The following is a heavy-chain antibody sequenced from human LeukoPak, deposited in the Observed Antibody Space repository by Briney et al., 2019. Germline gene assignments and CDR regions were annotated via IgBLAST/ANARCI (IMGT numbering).Heavy chain of an antibody. V-gene: IGHV4-34*01. J-gene: IGHJ4*02. D-gene: IGHD2-15*01. Sequence: SETLSLTCAVYGGSFSGYYWSWIRQPPGKGLEWIGEINHSGSTNYNPSLKSRVTIPVDTSKNQFSLKLSSVTAADTAVYYCARRYCSGGSCYLFDYWGQGTLVTVSS. CDR1: GGSFSGYY. CDR2: INHSGST. CDR3: ARRYCSGGSCYLFDY.